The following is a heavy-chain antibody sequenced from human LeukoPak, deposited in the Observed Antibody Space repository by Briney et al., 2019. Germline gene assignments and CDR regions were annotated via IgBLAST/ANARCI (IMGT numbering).Heavy chain of an antibody. CDR1: GYTFTSYA. Sequence: ASVKVSCKASGYTFTSYAMHWMRQAPGQRLEWMGWINAGNGNTKYSQKFQGRVTITRDTSADTAYMELSSLRSEDTAVYYCARLKYCTNGVCYAGFDYWGQGTLVTVPS. CDR3: ARLKYCTNGVCYAGFDY. J-gene: IGHJ4*02. D-gene: IGHD2-8*01. CDR2: INAGNGNT. V-gene: IGHV1-3*01.